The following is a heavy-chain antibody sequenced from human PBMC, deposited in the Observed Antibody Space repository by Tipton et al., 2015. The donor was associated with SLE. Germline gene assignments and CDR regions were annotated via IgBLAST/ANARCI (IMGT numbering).Heavy chain of an antibody. V-gene: IGHV4-38-2*02. Sequence: TLSLTCTVSGYSISSGSYWGWIRQPPRRGLEWIGNIYHSESTYYNPSLRSRVTISLDRSKNQFSLRLSSVTAADTAVYYCARLVIYGNFYYYYAMDVWGQGTTVTVSS. CDR1: GYSISSGSY. D-gene: IGHD4-23*01. CDR3: ARLVIYGNFYYYYAMDV. CDR2: IYHSEST. J-gene: IGHJ6*02.